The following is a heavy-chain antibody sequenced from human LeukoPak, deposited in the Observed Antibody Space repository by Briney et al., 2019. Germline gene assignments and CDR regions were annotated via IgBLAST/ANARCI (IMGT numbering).Heavy chain of an antibody. CDR2: INHSGST. D-gene: IGHD3-10*01. CDR3: ARGGKNYYGSGSYQFDY. J-gene: IGHJ4*02. CDR1: GGSFSGYY. Sequence: PSETLSLTCAVYGGSFSGYYWSWIRQPPGKGLEWIGEINHSGSTNYNPSLKSRVTISVDTSKNQFSLKLSSVTAADTAVYYCARGGKNYYGSGSYQFDYWGQGTLVTVSS. V-gene: IGHV4-34*01.